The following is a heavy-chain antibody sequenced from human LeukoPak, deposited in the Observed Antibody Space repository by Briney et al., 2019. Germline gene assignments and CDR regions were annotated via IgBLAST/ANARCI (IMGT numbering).Heavy chain of an antibody. J-gene: IGHJ6*03. CDR3: ARDRYCSSTSCYFAHMDV. CDR1: GFTLSSYE. V-gene: IGHV3-48*03. CDR2: ISSSGSTI. Sequence: GRSLRLSCAASGFTLSSYETNWVRQAPGKGLEWVSYISSSGSTIHYADSVKGRFTIYRDNAKNTLYLQMNSLRAEDTAVYYCARDRYCSSTSCYFAHMDVWGKGTTVTISS. D-gene: IGHD2-2*01.